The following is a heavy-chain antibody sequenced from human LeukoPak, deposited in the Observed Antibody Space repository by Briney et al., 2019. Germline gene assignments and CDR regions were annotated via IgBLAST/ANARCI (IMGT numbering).Heavy chain of an antibody. J-gene: IGHJ4*02. CDR3: AKDRAFILTLDY. CDR1: GFTFSSYG. CDR2: ISYDGSNK. V-gene: IGHV3-30*18. D-gene: IGHD3-16*01. Sequence: QPGGSLRLSCAASGFTFSSYGMHWVRQAPGKGLEWVAVISYDGSNKYYADSVKGRFTISRDNSKNTLYLQMNSLRAEDTAVYYCAKDRAFILTLDYWGQGTLVTVSS.